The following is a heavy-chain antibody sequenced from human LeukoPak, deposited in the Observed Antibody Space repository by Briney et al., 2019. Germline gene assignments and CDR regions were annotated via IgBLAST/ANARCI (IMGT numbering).Heavy chain of an antibody. D-gene: IGHD2-2*01. J-gene: IGHJ4*02. CDR3: ARSCSSTSCHRTGRYSPYYFDY. CDR1: GYTFTGYY. V-gene: IGHV1-2*02. Sequence: GASVKVSCKASGYTFTGYYMHWVRQAPGQGLEWMGWINPNSGGTNYAQKFQGRVTMTRDTSISTAYMELSRLRSDDTAVYYCARSCSSTSCHRTGRYSPYYFDYWSQGTLVTVSS. CDR2: INPNSGGT.